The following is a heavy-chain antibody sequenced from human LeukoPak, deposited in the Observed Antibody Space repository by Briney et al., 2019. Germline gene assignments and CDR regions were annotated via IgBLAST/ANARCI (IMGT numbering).Heavy chain of an antibody. CDR2: ISAYNGNT. V-gene: IGHV1-18*01. J-gene: IGHJ6*03. CDR1: GYTFTSYG. D-gene: IGHD3-10*01. Sequence: ASVKVSCKASGYTFTSYGISWVRQAPGQGLEWMGWISAYNGNTNYAQKLQGRVTMTTDTSTSTAYMELRSLRSDDTAVYYCARGRGYYGSGSYSYYYYYMDIWGKGTTVTVSS. CDR3: ARGRGYYGSGSYSYYYYYMDI.